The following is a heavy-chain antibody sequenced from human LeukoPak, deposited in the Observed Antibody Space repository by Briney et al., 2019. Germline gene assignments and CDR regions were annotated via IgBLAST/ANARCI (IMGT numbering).Heavy chain of an antibody. V-gene: IGHV1-24*01. CDR1: GYTLTELS. J-gene: IGHJ5*02. Sequence: ASVKVSCKVSGYTLTELSMHWVRQAPGKGLEWMGGFDPEDGETIYAQKFQGRVTMTEDTSTDTAYMELSSLRSEDTAVYYCATDQRLTYSSSLGWFDPWAQGTLVTVSS. D-gene: IGHD6-6*01. CDR2: FDPEDGET. CDR3: ATDQRLTYSSSLGWFDP.